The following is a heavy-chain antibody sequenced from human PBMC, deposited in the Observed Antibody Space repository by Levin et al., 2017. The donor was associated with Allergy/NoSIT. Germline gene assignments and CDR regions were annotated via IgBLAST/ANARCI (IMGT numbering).Heavy chain of an antibody. CDR1: GYTFTNYD. Sequence: ASVKVSCKASGYTFTNYDINWVRQATGQGPEWMGWMNPNSGNTGYAQKFQGRVTMTRDTSISTAYMELSSLRSEDTAVYYCAKTICSNGVGDGFDYWGQGTLVTVSS. V-gene: IGHV1-8*01. D-gene: IGHD2-8*01. J-gene: IGHJ4*02. CDR2: MNPNSGNT. CDR3: AKTICSNGVGDGFDY.